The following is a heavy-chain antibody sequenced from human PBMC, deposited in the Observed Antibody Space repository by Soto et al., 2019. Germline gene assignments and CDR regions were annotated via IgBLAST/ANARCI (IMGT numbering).Heavy chain of an antibody. CDR1: GFTFSSYA. D-gene: IGHD3-3*01. V-gene: IGHV3-23*01. CDR3: AKIWSGNVVPSVAFEI. CDR2: ISGSGGST. Sequence: GGSLRLSCAASGFTFSSYAMSWVRQAPGKGLEWVSAISGSGGSTYYADSVKGRFTISRDNSKNTLYLQMNSLRAEDTAVYYCAKIWSGNVVPSVAFEIWGQGTMVTVSS. J-gene: IGHJ3*02.